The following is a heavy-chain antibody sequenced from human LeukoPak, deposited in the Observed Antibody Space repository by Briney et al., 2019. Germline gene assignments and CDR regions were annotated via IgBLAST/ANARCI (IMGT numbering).Heavy chain of an antibody. D-gene: IGHD2-21*02. CDR1: GGSISSSSYY. V-gene: IGHV4-39*01. CDR2: IYYSGST. CDR3: ARQGVTAIPFDY. J-gene: IGHJ4*02. Sequence: SETLSLTCTVSGGSISSSSYYWGWIRQPPGKGLEWIGSIYYSGSTYYNPSLKSRVTISVDTSKNQFSLKLSSVTAADTAVYYCARQGVTAIPFDYWGQGTLVTVSS.